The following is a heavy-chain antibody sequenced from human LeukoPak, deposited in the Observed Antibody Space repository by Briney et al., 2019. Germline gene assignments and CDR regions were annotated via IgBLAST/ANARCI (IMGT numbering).Heavy chain of an antibody. CDR1: GGSISSGGYY. V-gene: IGHV4-31*03. D-gene: IGHD2-8*01. CDR2: IYYSGST. Sequence: SETLSLTCTVSGGSISSGGYYWSWIRQHPGKGLEWIGYIYYSGSTYYNPSLKSRVTISVDTSKNQFSLKLSSVTAADTAVFLCARALISNWFDPWGQGTLVTVSS. CDR3: ARALISNWFDP. J-gene: IGHJ5*02.